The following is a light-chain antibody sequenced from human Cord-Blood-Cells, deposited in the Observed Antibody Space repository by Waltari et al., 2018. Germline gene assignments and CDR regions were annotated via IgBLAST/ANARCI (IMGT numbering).Light chain of an antibody. Sequence: QSALTQPASVSGSPGQSITISCTGTGSDVAGYNYVSWYQQHPGKAPKLMIYDVSNRPSGVSNRFSGSKSGNTASLTISGLQAEDEADYYCSSYTSSSTLVFGGGTKLTVL. CDR1: GSDVAGYNY. J-gene: IGLJ2*01. CDR2: DVS. CDR3: SSYTSSSTLV. V-gene: IGLV2-14*01.